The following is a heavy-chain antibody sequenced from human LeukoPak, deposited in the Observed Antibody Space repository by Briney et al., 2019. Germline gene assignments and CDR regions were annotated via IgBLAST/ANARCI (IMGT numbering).Heavy chain of an antibody. D-gene: IGHD6-13*01. CDR3: VSDRVGTWYFFDS. V-gene: IGHV3-7*01. J-gene: IGHJ4*02. CDR1: GFTFSRYW. Sequence: PGGSLRLSCAASGFTFSRYWMNWVRQAPGKGLEWVAYINQDGSEKHYVDSVKGRFTIYRDNAKHSLYLQVNSLRAGDTAGYYCVSDRVGTWYFFDSWGQGSLVTVSS. CDR2: INQDGSEK.